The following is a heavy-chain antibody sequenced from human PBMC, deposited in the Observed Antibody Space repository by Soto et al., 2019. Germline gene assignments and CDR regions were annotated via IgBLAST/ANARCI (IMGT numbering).Heavy chain of an antibody. CDR2: ISSSSSYI. Sequence: EVQLVESGGGLVKPGGSLRLSCAASGFTFSSYSMNWVRQAPGKGLEWVSSISSSSSYIYYADSVKGRFTISRDNAKNSLYLQMNSLIAEDTAVYYCARASVWEYFDYWGQGTLVTVSS. CDR3: ARASVWEYFDY. D-gene: IGHD3-16*01. J-gene: IGHJ4*02. CDR1: GFTFSSYS. V-gene: IGHV3-21*01.